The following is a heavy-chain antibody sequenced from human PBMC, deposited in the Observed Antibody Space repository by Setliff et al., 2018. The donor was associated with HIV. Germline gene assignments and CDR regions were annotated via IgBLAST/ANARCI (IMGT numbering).Heavy chain of an antibody. V-gene: IGHV1-3*01. J-gene: IGHJ3*02. Sequence: ASVKVSCKASGYTFTSYYMHWVRQAPGQRPEWMGWVNAGKGNTRYSQKFQGRVVITRDTSANTAYMELSSLRSEDTAVYYCARDGGYSYGAFDIWGQGTRVTVSS. CDR1: GYTFTSYY. CDR2: VNAGKGNT. CDR3: ARDGGYSYGAFDI. D-gene: IGHD2-21*02.